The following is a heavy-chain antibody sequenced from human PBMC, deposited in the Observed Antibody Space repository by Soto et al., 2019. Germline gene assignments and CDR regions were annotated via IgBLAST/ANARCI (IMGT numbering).Heavy chain of an antibody. CDR1: GGSISSGGYY. CDR3: ARDYWTNGVCSGIDP. V-gene: IGHV4-31*03. D-gene: IGHD2-8*01. CDR2: IYYSGST. Sequence: QVQLQESGPGLVKPSQTLSLTCTVSGGSISSGGYYWSWIRQHPGNGLEWIGYIYYSGSTYYNPSLKSRVTISVDTSKNQFTLKLSAVTAADRAVYYCARDYWTNGVCSGIDPWGQGTLVTVSS. J-gene: IGHJ5*02.